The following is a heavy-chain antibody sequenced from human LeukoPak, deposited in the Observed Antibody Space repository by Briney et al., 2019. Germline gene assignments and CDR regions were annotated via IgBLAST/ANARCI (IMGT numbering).Heavy chain of an antibody. CDR2: ISYDGSNK. V-gene: IGHV3-30*04. J-gene: IGHJ4*02. Sequence: PGGSLRLSCAASGFTFSSYAMHWVRQAPGKGLEWVAVISYDGSNKYHADSVKGRFTISRDNSKNTLYLQMNSLRAEDTAVYYCARDPYVYSYGLVDYWGQGTLVTVSS. D-gene: IGHD5-18*01. CDR1: GFTFSSYA. CDR3: ARDPYVYSYGLVDY.